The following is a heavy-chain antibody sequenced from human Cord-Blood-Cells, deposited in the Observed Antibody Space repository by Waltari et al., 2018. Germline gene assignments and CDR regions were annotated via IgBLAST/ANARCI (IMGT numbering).Heavy chain of an antibody. J-gene: IGHJ3*02. D-gene: IGHD5-18*01. CDR1: GGSISSSSSY. Sequence: QLQLQESGPGLVKPSETLSLTCTVSGGSISSSSSYWGWIRQPPGKGLEWIGSIYYSGSTYYNPSLKSRVTISVDTSKNQFSLKLSSVTAADTAVYYCARSRGYSYGDAFDIWGQGTMVTVSS. V-gene: IGHV4-39*01. CDR3: ARSRGYSYGDAFDI. CDR2: IYYSGST.